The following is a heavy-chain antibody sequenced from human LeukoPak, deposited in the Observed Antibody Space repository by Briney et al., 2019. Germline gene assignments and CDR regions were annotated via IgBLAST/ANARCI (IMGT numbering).Heavy chain of an antibody. J-gene: IGHJ5*02. CDR2: ISSSGSTI. V-gene: IGHV3-48*03. D-gene: IGHD6-13*01. Sequence: PGGSLRLSCAASGFTFSSYEMNWVRQAPGEGLEWVSYISSSGSTINYADSVKGRFTISRDNAKNSLYLQMNSLRAEDTAVYYCASVPGIAAAGTDHWGQGTLVTVSS. CDR3: ASVPGIAAAGTDH. CDR1: GFTFSSYE.